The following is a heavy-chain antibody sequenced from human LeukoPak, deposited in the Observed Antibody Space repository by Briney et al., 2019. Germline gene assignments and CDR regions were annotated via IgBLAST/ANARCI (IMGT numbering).Heavy chain of an antibody. CDR1: GGTFSSYA. J-gene: IGHJ3*02. D-gene: IGHD5-18*01. Sequence: SVKVSCKASGGTFSSYAISWVRQAPGQGLEWMGGIIPIFGTANYAQKFQGRVTITADESTSTAYMELSSLRSEDTAVYYCARVLGYSCGFNDAFDIWGQGTMVTVSS. CDR2: IIPIFGTA. CDR3: ARVLGYSCGFNDAFDI. V-gene: IGHV1-69*13.